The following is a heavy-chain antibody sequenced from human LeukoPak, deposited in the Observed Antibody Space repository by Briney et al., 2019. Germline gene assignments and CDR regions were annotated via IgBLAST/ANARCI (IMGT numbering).Heavy chain of an antibody. CDR2: IYTSGST. Sequence: SETLSLTCTVSGGSISSYYWSWIRQPAVKGLEWIGRIYTSGSTNYNPSLKSRVTMSVDTSKNQFSLKLSSVTAADTAVYYCARVFTYCSSTSCYSSWYFDLWGRGTLVTVSS. CDR3: ARVFTYCSSTSCYSSWYFDL. J-gene: IGHJ2*01. CDR1: GGSISSYY. V-gene: IGHV4-4*07. D-gene: IGHD2-2*02.